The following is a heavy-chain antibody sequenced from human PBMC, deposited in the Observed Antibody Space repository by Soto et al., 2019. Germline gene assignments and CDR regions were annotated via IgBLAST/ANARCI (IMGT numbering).Heavy chain of an antibody. D-gene: IGHD2-15*01. CDR3: ARDQRLLPLGYCPI. J-gene: IGHJ3*02. V-gene: IGHV3-21*01. CDR1: GFTFSSYS. Sequence: EVQLVESGGGLVKPGGSLRLSCAASGFTFSSYSMNWVRQAPGKGLEWVSSISSSSSYIYYADSVKGRFTISRDNAKNSLYLQMNSLRAEDTAVYYCARDQRLLPLGYCPIWGQGTMVTVSS. CDR2: ISSSSSYI.